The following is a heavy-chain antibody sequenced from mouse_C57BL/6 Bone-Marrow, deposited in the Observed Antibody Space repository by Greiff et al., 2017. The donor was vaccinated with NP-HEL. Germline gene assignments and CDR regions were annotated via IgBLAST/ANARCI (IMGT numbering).Heavy chain of an antibody. CDR1: GYTFTDYY. J-gene: IGHJ4*01. D-gene: IGHD2-4*01. Sequence: QVQLQQSGAELVRPGASVKLSCKASGYTFTDYYINWVKQRPGQGLEWIARIYPGSGNTYYNEKFKGKATLTAEKSSSTAYMQLSSLTSEDSAVYFCARSYYDYDPYYAMDYWGQGTSVTVSS. V-gene: IGHV1-76*01. CDR3: ARSYYDYDPYYAMDY. CDR2: IYPGSGNT.